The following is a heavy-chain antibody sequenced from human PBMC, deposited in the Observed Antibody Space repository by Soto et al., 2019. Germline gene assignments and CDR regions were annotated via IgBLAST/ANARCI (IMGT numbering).Heavy chain of an antibody. Sequence: EVQLVETGGGVIQPGGSLRLSCAASGFTVSNNYMSWVRQAPGKGLEWVSLIYSGGSTFYADSVKGRFTISRDNSKNTLLLQMNSLRAEDTAVYFCATYTSLDYWGQGTLVPVSS. CDR2: IYSGGST. J-gene: IGHJ4*02. CDR3: ATYTSLDY. D-gene: IGHD2-2*02. CDR1: GFTVSNNY. V-gene: IGHV3-53*02.